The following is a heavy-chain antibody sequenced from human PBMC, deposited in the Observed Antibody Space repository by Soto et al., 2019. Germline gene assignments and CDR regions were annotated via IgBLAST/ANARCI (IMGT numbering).Heavy chain of an antibody. V-gene: IGHV1-18*01. CDR2: ISAYNGHT. CDR3: ARDDARVATTNTDY. CDR1: GYTFTSYA. J-gene: IGHJ4*02. Sequence: QVQLVQSGAEVKKPGASVKVSCKASGYTFTSYAISWVRQAPGQGLEWMGWISAYNGHTNYAQRFQGRVTMTTDTSADTDYMELRSLRSADTAVYFCARDDARVATTNTDYWGQGTLVTVSS. D-gene: IGHD3-3*01.